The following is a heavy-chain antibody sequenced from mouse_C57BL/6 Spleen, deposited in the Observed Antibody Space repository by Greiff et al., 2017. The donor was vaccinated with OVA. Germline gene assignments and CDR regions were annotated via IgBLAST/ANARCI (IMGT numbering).Heavy chain of an antibody. V-gene: IGHV1-64*01. CDR2: IHPNSGST. Sequence: VQLQQPGAELVKPGASVKLSCKASGYTFTSYWMHWVKQRPGQGLEWIGMIHPNSGSTNYNEKFKSKATLTVDKSSSTAYMQLSSLTSEDSAVYYCARPITTVVATNFDYWGQGTTRTVSS. D-gene: IGHD1-1*01. CDR1: GYTFTSYW. CDR3: ARPITTVVATNFDY. J-gene: IGHJ2*01.